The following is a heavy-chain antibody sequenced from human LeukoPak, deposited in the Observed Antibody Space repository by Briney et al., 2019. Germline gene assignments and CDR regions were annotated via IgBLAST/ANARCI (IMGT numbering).Heavy chain of an antibody. J-gene: IGHJ4*02. CDR1: GFTFSSYG. Sequence: GGSLRLSCAASGFTFSSYGMHWVRQAPGKGLEWVAVIWYDGSNKYYADSVKGRFTISRDNSKNMLYLQMNSLRAEDTAVYYCAREGRDGYNLGYWGQGTLVTVSS. D-gene: IGHD5-24*01. CDR2: IWYDGSNK. V-gene: IGHV3-33*01. CDR3: AREGRDGYNLGY.